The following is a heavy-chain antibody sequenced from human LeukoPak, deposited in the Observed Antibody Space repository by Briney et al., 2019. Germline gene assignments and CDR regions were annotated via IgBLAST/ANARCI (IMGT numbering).Heavy chain of an antibody. V-gene: IGHV3-23*01. J-gene: IGHJ4*02. CDR3: PKSPTYYDIVTGYYSGYYFDY. CDR2: ISGSGGST. CDR1: GFTFSSYA. D-gene: IGHD3-9*01. Sequence: PGGSLRLSCAASGFTFSSYAMSWVRQAPGKGLEWVSAISGSGGSTYYADSVKGRFPISRDNSKNTLYLQMNSLRAEDTAVYYCPKSPTYYDIVTGYYSGYYFDYWGEGTLVTVSS.